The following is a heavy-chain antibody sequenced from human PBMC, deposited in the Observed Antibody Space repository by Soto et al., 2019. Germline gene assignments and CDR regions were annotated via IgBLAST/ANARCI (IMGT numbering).Heavy chain of an antibody. V-gene: IGHV2-5*02. CDR3: AHRVLRTVFGLVTTTAIYFDF. D-gene: IGHD3-3*01. CDR2: TYWDDDK. Sequence: QITLNESGPTVVRPTETLTLTCRFSGFSLTTSGVGVGWIRQSPGKAPEWLALTYWDDDKRYSASLKSRLTITNDTSKHQVVLTVSDLDPTDTATYYCAHRVLRTVFGLVTTTAIYFDFWGQGTPVAVSS. J-gene: IGHJ4*02. CDR1: GFSLTTSGVG.